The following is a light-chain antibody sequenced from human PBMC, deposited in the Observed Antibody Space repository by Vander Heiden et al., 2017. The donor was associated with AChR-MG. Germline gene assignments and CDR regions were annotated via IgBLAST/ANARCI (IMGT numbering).Light chain of an antibody. CDR3: HQRVSTPYT. V-gene: IGKV1-39*01. J-gene: IGKJ2*01. CDR1: QSISTF. Sequence: DIQMTQSPSSLSASVGVSVTITCRASQSISTFLNWYQQKPGKAPKLLIHAAFTFQSRVPSRLSGSGSGTDFTLTISKLQPEDFTTSYCHQRVSTPYTFGQRTRLEIK. CDR2: AAF.